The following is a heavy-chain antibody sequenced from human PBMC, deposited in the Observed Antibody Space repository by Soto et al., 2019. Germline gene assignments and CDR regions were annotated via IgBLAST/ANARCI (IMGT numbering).Heavy chain of an antibody. CDR1: GFTFSSYG. D-gene: IGHD3-10*01. V-gene: IGHV3-33*01. CDR2: IWYDGSNK. CDR3: ARDSPRFRYYYGSGSMDV. J-gene: IGHJ6*03. Sequence: QVQLVESGGGVVQPGRSLRLSCAASGFTFSSYGMHWVRQAPGKGLEWVAVIWYDGSNKYYADSVKGRFTISRDNSKNTLYLQMNSLRAEDTAVYYCARDSPRFRYYYGSGSMDVWGKGTTVTVSS.